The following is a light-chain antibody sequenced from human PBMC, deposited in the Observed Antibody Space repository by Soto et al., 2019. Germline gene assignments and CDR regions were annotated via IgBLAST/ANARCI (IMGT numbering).Light chain of an antibody. CDR1: RSDVGDYNY. J-gene: IGLJ2*01. CDR2: EVI. V-gene: IGLV2-14*01. Sequence: QSAPAQPASVSGSPGQSITISCTATRSDVGDYNYVSWYQQHPGKAPKLIIFEVINRPSGVSNRFSGSKSGNTASLIISGLQAEDEADYYCSSYTTSSTLVFGGGTQLTVL. CDR3: SSYTTSSTLV.